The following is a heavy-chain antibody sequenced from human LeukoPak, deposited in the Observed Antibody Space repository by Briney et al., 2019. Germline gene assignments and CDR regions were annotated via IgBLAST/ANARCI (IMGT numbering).Heavy chain of an antibody. CDR3: ARSTRRDSEIALAEYFQH. Sequence: PGGSLRLSCAASGFTFSGYYMNWVRQAPGKGLEWVSSISSSSSYIYYADSVKGRFTISRDNAKNSLYLQMNSLRAEDTAVYYCARSTRRDSEIALAEYFQHWGQGTLVTVSS. CDR2: ISSSSSYI. V-gene: IGHV3-21*01. J-gene: IGHJ1*01. CDR1: GFTFSGYY. D-gene: IGHD1-26*01.